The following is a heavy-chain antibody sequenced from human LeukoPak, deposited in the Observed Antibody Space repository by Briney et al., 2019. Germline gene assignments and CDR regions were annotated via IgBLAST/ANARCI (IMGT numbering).Heavy chain of an antibody. CDR3: AREDHIVVVVAATAFDY. D-gene: IGHD2-15*01. J-gene: IGHJ4*02. CDR2: ISDSGGKT. Sequence: GGSLRLSCTAAGFTFNNYAMSWVRQAPGKGLEWVSHISDSGGKTYYADSVKGRFTISRDNSKNTLYLQMNSLRAEDTAVYYCAREDHIVVVVAATAFDYWGQGTLVTVSS. V-gene: IGHV3-23*01. CDR1: GFTFNNYA.